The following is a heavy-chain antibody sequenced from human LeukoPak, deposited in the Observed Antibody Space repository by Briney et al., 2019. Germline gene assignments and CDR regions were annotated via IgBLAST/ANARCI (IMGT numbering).Heavy chain of an antibody. CDR3: ARVVATQKGYYYYMDV. Sequence: GGSLRLSCAASGFTFSSYWMSWVRQAPGKGLEWVSSISSSSSYIYYADSVKGRFTISRDNAKNSLYLQMNSLRAEDTAVYYCARVVATQKGYYYYMDVWGKGTTVTVSS. V-gene: IGHV3-21*01. CDR2: ISSSSSYI. D-gene: IGHD5-12*01. J-gene: IGHJ6*03. CDR1: GFTFSSYW.